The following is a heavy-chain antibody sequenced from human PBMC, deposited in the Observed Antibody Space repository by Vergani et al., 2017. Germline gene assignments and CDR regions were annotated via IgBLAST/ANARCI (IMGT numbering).Heavy chain of an antibody. V-gene: IGHV4-61*02. J-gene: IGHJ4*02. CDR3: ARFSSSGWYGLDY. D-gene: IGHD6-19*01. CDR2: IHSSGTT. Sequence: QVQLHESGPGLVKPSQTLSLTCTVSGGSITSGSFYWSWIRQPAGKGLEWIGRIHSSGTTNYNPSLKSRVTLSVDTSKNQFSLKLSSVTAADTAVYYCARFSSSGWYGLDYWGQGTLVTVSS. CDR1: GGSITSGSFY.